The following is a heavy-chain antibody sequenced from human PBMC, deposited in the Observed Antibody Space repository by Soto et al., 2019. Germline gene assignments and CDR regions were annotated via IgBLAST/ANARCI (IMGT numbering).Heavy chain of an antibody. V-gene: IGHV4-39*01. J-gene: IGHJ4*02. CDR1: GGSISSSSYY. CDR3: ARLPNCSGGRCYRLG. CDR2: IYYSGST. D-gene: IGHD2-15*01. Sequence: PSETLSLTCTVSGGSISSSSYYWGWLRQPPGKGQEWIGSIYYSGSTYYNPSLKSRVTISVDTSKNQFSLKLSSVTAADTAVYYCARLPNCSGGRCYRLGWGQGTLVTVSS.